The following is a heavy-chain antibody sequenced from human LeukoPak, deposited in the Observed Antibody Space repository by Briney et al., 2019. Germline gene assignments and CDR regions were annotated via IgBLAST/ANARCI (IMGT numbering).Heavy chain of an antibody. D-gene: IGHD4-17*01. V-gene: IGHV3-48*03. CDR1: GFTFSGYA. J-gene: IGHJ4*02. CDR3: AKSDPYGDSLIEI. Sequence: GGSLRLSCAASGFTFSGYAMNWLRQAPGKGLEWLSHISSTGGTIYYADSVKGRLTVSRDNAKNSLYLQMNSLRAEDTAVYYCAKSDPYGDSLIEIWGQGALVTVSS. CDR2: ISSTGGTI.